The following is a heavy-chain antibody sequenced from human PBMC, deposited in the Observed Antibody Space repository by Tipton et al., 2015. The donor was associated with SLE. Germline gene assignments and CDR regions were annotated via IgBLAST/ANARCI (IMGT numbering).Heavy chain of an antibody. D-gene: IGHD6-13*01. J-gene: IGHJ1*01. Sequence: SLRLSCAASGFTFDDYAMHWVRQAPGKGLEWVSGISWNSGSIGYADSVNGRFTISRDNAKNSLYLQMNSLRAEDTALYYCAKETAAGEGYFQHWGQGTLVTVSS. CDR3: AKETAAGEGYFQH. CDR1: GFTFDDYA. V-gene: IGHV3-9*01. CDR2: ISWNSGSI.